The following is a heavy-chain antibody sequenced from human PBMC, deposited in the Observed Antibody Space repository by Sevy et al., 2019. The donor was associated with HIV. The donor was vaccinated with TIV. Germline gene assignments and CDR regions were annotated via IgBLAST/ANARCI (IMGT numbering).Heavy chain of an antibody. D-gene: IGHD3-22*01. V-gene: IGHV5-51*01. CDR3: ATSRSGYFDSSGYYIY. CDR2: IYPDDSDT. Sequence: GESLKISCKGSGYSFTSHWRGWVRHMPGKGLEWMGIIYPDDSDTKYSPSFQGQVTFSAAKSISTAYLQWSSLKASDTAMYYCATSRSGYFDSSGYYIYWGQGTLVTVSS. J-gene: IGHJ4*02. CDR1: GYSFTSHW.